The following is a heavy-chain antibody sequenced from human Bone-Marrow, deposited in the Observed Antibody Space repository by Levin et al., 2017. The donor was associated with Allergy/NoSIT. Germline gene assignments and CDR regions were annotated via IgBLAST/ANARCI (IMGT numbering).Heavy chain of an antibody. Sequence: SVKVSCKASGGPFSTYTISWVRQAPGQGLEWMGRIISSIDIINYAPKFQGRVTLTADKSTSTVFMDLSSLGSEDTAIYYCAREERGYSYGRRYFDFWGHGTLVTVSS. CDR2: IISSIDII. J-gene: IGHJ4*01. CDR1: GGPFSTYT. CDR3: AREERGYSYGRRYFDF. V-gene: IGHV1-69*02. D-gene: IGHD5-18*01.